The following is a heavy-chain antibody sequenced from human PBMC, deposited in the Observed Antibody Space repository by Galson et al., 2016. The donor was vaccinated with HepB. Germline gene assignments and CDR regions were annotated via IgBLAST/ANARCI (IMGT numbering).Heavy chain of an antibody. CDR1: GDSVYNNAAA. Sequence: CAISGDSVYNNAAAWVWIRQSPSRGLEWLGRTFYRSTWENHYAGSVKNRITISPDTSRNQFSLHLNSVTSEDTAVYYCARAVMLGRGMDVWGQGTTVTVAS. V-gene: IGHV6-1*01. D-gene: IGHD3-10*01. CDR2: TFYRSTWEN. CDR3: ARAVMLGRGMDV. J-gene: IGHJ6*02.